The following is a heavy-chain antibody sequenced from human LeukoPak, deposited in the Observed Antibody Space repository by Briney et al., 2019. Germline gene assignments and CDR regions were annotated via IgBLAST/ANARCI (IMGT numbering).Heavy chain of an antibody. CDR3: TKGETAVTSYLHF. Sequence: PGRSLRLSCVASGFTFSSYSMNWVRQAPGKGLEWVSFISTSSSTIYYADSVRGRLTISRDNAKNSLYPQMNSLRDEDTAVYYCTKGETAVTSYLHFWGQGTLVPVSS. CDR2: ISTSSSTI. D-gene: IGHD4-17*01. CDR1: GFTFSSYS. J-gene: IGHJ4*02. V-gene: IGHV3-48*02.